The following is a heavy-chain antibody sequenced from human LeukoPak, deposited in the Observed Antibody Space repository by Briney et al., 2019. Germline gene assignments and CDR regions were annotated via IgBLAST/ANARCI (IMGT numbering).Heavy chain of an antibody. CDR1: GFTFSSYA. V-gene: IGHV3-23*01. CDR2: ISGSGGST. Sequence: PGGSLRLSCAASGFTFSSYAMSWVRQAPGKGLEWVSAISGSGGSTYYADSVKGRFTISRDNSKNTLYLQMNSLRAEDTAVYYCAKDRAPGDYYYGMDVWGQGTTVTVSS. J-gene: IGHJ6*02. D-gene: IGHD7-27*01. CDR3: AKDRAPGDYYYGMDV.